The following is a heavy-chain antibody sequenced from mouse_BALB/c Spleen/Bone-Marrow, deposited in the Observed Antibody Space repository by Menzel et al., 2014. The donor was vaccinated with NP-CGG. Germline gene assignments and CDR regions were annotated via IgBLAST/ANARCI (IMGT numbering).Heavy chain of an antibody. V-gene: IGHV3-2*02. CDR3: TREGFCSYDYAMDY. CDR2: ISYSGTT. Sequence: DVKLVESGPGLVKPSQSLSLTCSVTGYSITSDYAWNWIRQFPGNKLEWMGYISYSGTTRYNPSLKSRISITRDTSKNQFFLQFNSVTTEDTATYYCTREGFCSYDYAMDYWGQGTSVTVSS. D-gene: IGHD1-1*01. CDR1: GYSITSDYA. J-gene: IGHJ4*01.